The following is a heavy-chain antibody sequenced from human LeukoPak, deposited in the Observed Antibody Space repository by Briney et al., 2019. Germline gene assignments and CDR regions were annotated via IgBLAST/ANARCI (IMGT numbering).Heavy chain of an antibody. D-gene: IGHD1-26*01. Sequence: ASVKVSCKASGYTFTSYYIHWVRQAPGQGLEWMGIINPSGGSTSYAQKFQGRVTMTRDMSTSTVYMELSSLRSEDTAVYYCARDGGSYHDAFDIWGQGTMVTVSS. CDR3: ARDGGSYHDAFDI. V-gene: IGHV1-46*01. CDR1: GYTFTSYY. CDR2: INPSGGST. J-gene: IGHJ3*02.